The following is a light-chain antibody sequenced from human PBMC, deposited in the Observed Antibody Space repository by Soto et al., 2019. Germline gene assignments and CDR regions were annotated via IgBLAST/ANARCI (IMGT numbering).Light chain of an antibody. CDR3: SSYAGSNNVV. J-gene: IGLJ2*01. V-gene: IGLV2-8*01. Sequence: QSALTQPPSASGSPGQSVTISCTGTSSDVGGYNYVSWYQQHPGKAPKLTIYEVSKRPSGVPDRFSGSKSGNTASLTVSGLQADDEADYYCSSYAGSNNVVFGGGTKLTVL. CDR2: EVS. CDR1: SSDVGGYNY.